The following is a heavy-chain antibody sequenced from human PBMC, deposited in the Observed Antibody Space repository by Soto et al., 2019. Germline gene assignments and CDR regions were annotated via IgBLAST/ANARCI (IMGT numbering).Heavy chain of an antibody. J-gene: IGHJ4*02. D-gene: IGHD4-17*01. CDR3: ARSQTTVTAYDY. V-gene: IGHV4-30-2*01. Sequence: SETLSLICGVSGGYSISVGCSWIWIQQPPGKGLEWIGYIYHSGSTYYNPSLKSRVTISVDRSKNQFSLKLSSVTAADTAVYYCARSQTTVTAYDYWGQGTLVT. CDR1: GGYSISVGCS. CDR2: IYHSGST.